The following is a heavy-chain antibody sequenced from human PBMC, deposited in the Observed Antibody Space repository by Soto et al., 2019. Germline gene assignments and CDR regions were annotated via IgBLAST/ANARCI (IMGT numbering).Heavy chain of an antibody. Sequence: SDTLSLTCAVSGGSISSSNWWSWVRQPPGKGLQWIGEIYHSGSTNYIPSLKSRVTISVDKSRNQFSLKLSSVTAADTAVYYCARRWGEGRVDYWGQGTLVTVSS. CDR2: IYHSGST. D-gene: IGHD3-10*01. V-gene: IGHV4-4*02. CDR3: ARRWGEGRVDY. CDR1: GGSISSSNW. J-gene: IGHJ4*02.